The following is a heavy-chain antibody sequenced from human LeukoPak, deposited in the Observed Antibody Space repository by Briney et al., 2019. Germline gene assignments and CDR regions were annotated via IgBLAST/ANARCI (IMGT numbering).Heavy chain of an antibody. Sequence: ASVKVSCKVSGYTLTELSMHWVRQAPGKGLEWMGGFDPEDGETIYAQKFQGRVTMTEDTSTDTAYMELSSLRSEDTAVYYCATDPYYYDSSGYQYWGQGTLVTVSS. CDR3: ATDPYYYDSSGYQY. J-gene: IGHJ4*02. CDR1: GYTLTELS. CDR2: FDPEDGET. D-gene: IGHD3-22*01. V-gene: IGHV1-24*01.